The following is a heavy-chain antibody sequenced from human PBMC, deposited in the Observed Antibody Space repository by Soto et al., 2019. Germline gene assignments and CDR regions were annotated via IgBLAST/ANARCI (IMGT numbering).Heavy chain of an antibody. CDR2: IYYSGST. CDR3: ARHGRWHDLDI. D-gene: IGHD1-1*01. CDR1: GGSISSYY. Sequence: QVQLQESGPGLVKPSETLSLTCTVSGGSISSYYWSWIRQPPGKGLEWIGYIYYSGSTNYNPSLKSRVTISVDTSKNQFSLKLSSVTAAATAVYFCARHGRWHDLDIWGQGTMVTVSS. V-gene: IGHV4-59*08. J-gene: IGHJ3*02.